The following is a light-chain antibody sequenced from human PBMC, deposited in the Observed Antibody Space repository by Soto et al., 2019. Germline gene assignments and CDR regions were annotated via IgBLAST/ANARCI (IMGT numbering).Light chain of an antibody. Sequence: QSALTQPRSVSGSPGQSVTISCTGTSNDVGGYNYVSWYQHHPGRAPKLMIYDVSNRPSGVPDRFSGSKSGNTASLTISGLQTEDEADYYCCSYSGTYTLLLGGETKLTV. J-gene: IGLJ2*01. CDR2: DVS. CDR3: CSYSGTYTLL. CDR1: SNDVGGYNY. V-gene: IGLV2-11*01.